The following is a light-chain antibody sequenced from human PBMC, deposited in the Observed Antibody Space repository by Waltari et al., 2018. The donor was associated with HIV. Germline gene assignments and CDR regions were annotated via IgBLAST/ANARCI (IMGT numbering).Light chain of an antibody. CDR1: QGISSY. Sequence: DIHLTQSPSILSASVGERVTITCRASQGISSYVAWYQQKPGKAPKLLIYGASTLQGGVPSRFSGSGSGTDFTLTINSLQPEDFATYYCQQSNSVPLTFGGGTKVDIK. CDR3: QQSNSVPLT. CDR2: GAS. V-gene: IGKV1-9*01. J-gene: IGKJ4*01.